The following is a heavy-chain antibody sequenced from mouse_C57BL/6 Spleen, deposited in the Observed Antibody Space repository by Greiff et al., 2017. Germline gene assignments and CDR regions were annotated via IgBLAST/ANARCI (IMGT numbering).Heavy chain of an antibody. Sequence: VQLQQPGAELVKPGASVKLSCKASGYTFTSYWMHWVKQRPGQGLEWIGMIHPNSGSTNYNEKFKSKATLTVDKSSSTAYMQLSSLTSEDSAVYYCASGYYYGSSYQADYWGQGTTLTVSS. J-gene: IGHJ2*01. CDR1: GYTFTSYW. CDR2: IHPNSGST. CDR3: ASGYYYGSSYQADY. D-gene: IGHD1-1*01. V-gene: IGHV1-64*01.